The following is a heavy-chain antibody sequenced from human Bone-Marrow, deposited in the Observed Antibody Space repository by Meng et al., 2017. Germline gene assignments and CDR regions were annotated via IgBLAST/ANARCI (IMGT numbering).Heavy chain of an antibody. CDR2: IYYSGST. J-gene: IGHJ4*02. V-gene: IGHV4-31*01. Sequence: GQLLESGPRLEKPSQTLSLTCTVSGGSSSSGGYYWSWIRQHPGKGLEWIGYIYYSGSTYYNPSLKSLVTISVDTSKNQFSLKLSSVTAADTAVYYCAREASPEYYFDYWGQGTLVTVSS. D-gene: IGHD1-14*01. CDR3: AREASPEYYFDY. CDR1: GGSSSSGGYY.